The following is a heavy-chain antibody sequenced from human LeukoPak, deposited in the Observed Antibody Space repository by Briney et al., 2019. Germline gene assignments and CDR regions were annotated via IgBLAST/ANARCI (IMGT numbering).Heavy chain of an antibody. CDR3: ARGIATRPDYYYMDV. D-gene: IGHD6-6*01. V-gene: IGHV1-2*02. Sequence: ASVNVSCKASGYTFTVYYMHWVRQAPGQGLEWMGWINPNSGGTNYAQKFQGRVTMTRDTSISTAYMELSRLRSDDTAVYYCARGIATRPDYYYMDVWGKGTTVTVSS. CDR2: INPNSGGT. J-gene: IGHJ6*03. CDR1: GYTFTVYY.